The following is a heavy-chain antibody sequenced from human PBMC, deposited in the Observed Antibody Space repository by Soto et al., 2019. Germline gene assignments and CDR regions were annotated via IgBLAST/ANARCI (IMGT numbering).Heavy chain of an antibody. V-gene: IGHV4-31*03. Sequence: SETLSLTCTVSGGSISSGGYYWSWIRQHPGKGLEWIGYIYYSGSTYYNPSLKSRVTISVDTSKNQFSLKLSSVTAADTAVYYCARGAQGSGYYFDYWGQGTIVTVSS. D-gene: IGHD3-22*01. CDR1: GGSISSGGYY. J-gene: IGHJ4*02. CDR3: ARGAQGSGYYFDY. CDR2: IYYSGST.